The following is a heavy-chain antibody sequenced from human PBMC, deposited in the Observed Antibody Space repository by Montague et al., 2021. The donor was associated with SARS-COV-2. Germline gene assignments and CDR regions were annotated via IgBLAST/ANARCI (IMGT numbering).Heavy chain of an antibody. J-gene: IGHJ4*02. CDR2: IYNSGST. D-gene: IGHD3-10*01. CDR1: GGSISSYY. Sequence: SETLSLTCTVSGGSISSYYWSWIWQPPGTGQELNGNIYNSGSTNYNSYPKSRGTISVDTSKTQYSLKLSSVTAAATAAYYCACVKRGSYYGLWVSAQFDSWGQGALVTVSS. V-gene: IGHV4-59*01. CDR3: ACVKRGSYYGLWVSAQFDS.